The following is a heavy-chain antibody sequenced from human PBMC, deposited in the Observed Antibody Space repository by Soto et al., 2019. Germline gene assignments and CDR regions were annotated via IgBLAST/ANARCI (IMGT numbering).Heavy chain of an antibody. CDR1: GFTFSSYA. CDR3: AKDRLRGSGSPLDY. CDR2: ISGSGGST. V-gene: IGHV3-23*01. J-gene: IGHJ4*02. Sequence: EVQLLESGGGLVQPGGSLRLSCAASGFTFSSYAMSWVRQAPGKGLEWVSAISGSGGSTYYADSVKGRFTISRDNSKNTLYLQRNSLRAEDTAVYYCAKDRLRGSGSPLDYWGQGTLVTVSS. D-gene: IGHD1-26*01.